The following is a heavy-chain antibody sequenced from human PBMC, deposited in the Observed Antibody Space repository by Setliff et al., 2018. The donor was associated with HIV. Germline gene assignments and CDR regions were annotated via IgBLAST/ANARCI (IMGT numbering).Heavy chain of an antibody. J-gene: IGHJ4*02. CDR1: GFTFNSYW. V-gene: IGHV3-74*01. CDR2: INSDGSTT. D-gene: IGHD2-15*01. Sequence: GGSLRLSCAASGFTFNSYWMRWVRQVPGKGLVWVSFINSDGSTTGYADSVEGRFTISRDNARNLLYLQMNSLRAEDTAVYYCARDVAGKYDYWGQGTLVTVSS. CDR3: ARDVAGKYDY.